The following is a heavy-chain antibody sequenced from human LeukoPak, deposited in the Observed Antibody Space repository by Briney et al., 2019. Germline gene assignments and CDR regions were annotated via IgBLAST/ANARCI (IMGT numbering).Heavy chain of an antibody. D-gene: IGHD1-26*01. CDR2: INSDGSST. CDR1: GFTFSNYA. CDR3: AKDLWELLDAFDI. V-gene: IGHV3-23*01. Sequence: GGSLRLSCAASGFTFSNYAMSWVRQAPGKGLVWVSRINSDGSSTNYADSVKGRFTISRDNSKNTLYLQMNSLRAEDTAVYYCAKDLWELLDAFDIWGQGTMVTVSS. J-gene: IGHJ3*02.